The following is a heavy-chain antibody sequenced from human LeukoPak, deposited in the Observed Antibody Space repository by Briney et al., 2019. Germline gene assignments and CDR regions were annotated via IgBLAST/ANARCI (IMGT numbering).Heavy chain of an antibody. J-gene: IGHJ6*02. CDR2: ISGSGGST. Sequence: GGSLRLSCAASGFTFSSYAMSWVCQAPGKGLEWVSAISGSGGSTYYADSVKGRFTISRDNSKNTLYLQMNSLRAEDTAVYYCAKAPRGYSYRGPLFYYYGMDVWGQGTTVTVSS. CDR3: AKAPRGYSYRGPLFYYYGMDV. V-gene: IGHV3-23*01. CDR1: GFTFSSYA. D-gene: IGHD5-18*01.